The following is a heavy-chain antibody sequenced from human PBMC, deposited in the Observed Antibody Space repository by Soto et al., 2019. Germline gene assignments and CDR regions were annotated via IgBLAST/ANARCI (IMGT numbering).Heavy chain of an antibody. V-gene: IGHV3-23*01. D-gene: IGHD6-13*01. CDR2: ISGSGRET. J-gene: IGHJ4*02. CDR1: GFTFSNYA. CDR3: TKSERISVSIAGFHFDS. Sequence: PGGSLRLSCAVSGFTFSNYAMRWGRQAPGKGLEWVSAISGSGRETFYPDSFKGRFTISRGNSKNMLSLQMNSLRVDDAAVYYCTKSERISVSIAGFHFDSWGQGTLVTVPQ.